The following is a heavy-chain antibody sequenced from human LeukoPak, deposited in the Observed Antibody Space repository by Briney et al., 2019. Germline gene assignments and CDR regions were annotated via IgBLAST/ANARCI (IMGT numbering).Heavy chain of an antibody. CDR1: GGSISSSSYY. CDR3: ANARGVTIAAADFFDY. D-gene: IGHD6-13*01. J-gene: IGHJ4*02. Sequence: SETLSLTCTVSGGSISSSSYYWGWIRQPPGKGLEWIGGIYYSGSTYYNPSLKSRVTISVDTSKNQFSLKLSSVTAADTAVYYCANARGVTIAAADFFDYWGQGTLVTVSS. V-gene: IGHV4-39*01. CDR2: IYYSGST.